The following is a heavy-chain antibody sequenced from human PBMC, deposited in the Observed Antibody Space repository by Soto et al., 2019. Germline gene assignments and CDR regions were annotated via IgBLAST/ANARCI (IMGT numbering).Heavy chain of an antibody. J-gene: IGHJ3*02. CDR3: ASSLRGRDDAFDI. Sequence: GGSLRLSCAASGFTFSSYGMHWVRQAPGKGLEWVAVIWYDGSNKYYADSVKGRFTISRDNSKNTLYLQMNSLRAEDTAVYYCASSLRGRDDAFDIWGQGTMVTVSS. CDR1: GFTFSSYG. V-gene: IGHV3-33*01. CDR2: IWYDGSNK.